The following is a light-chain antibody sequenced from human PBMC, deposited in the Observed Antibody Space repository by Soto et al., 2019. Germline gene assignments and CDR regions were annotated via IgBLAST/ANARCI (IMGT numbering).Light chain of an antibody. CDR1: QDISSS. V-gene: IGKV1-39*01. CDR2: AAS. J-gene: IGKJ1*01. CDR3: QQSYVTPLT. Sequence: DIQMTQSPSSLSASIGDRVTISCRASQDISSSLNWYQHKSGKAPKLLIYAASGLHSGVPSRFSGSGSGKDFNLTIRRLQPEDFATYSCQQSYVTPLTFGQGTKVDIK.